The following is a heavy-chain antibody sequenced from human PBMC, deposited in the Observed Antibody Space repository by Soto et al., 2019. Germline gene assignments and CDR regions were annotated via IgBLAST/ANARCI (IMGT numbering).Heavy chain of an antibody. CDR2: IYWDDDK. V-gene: IGHV2-5*02. CDR3: AHRGGYFDGRRVLDY. J-gene: IGHJ4*02. CDR1: GFSLSTSGVG. D-gene: IGHD2-21*02. Sequence: ESGPTLVNPTQTLTLTCTFSGFSLSTSGVGVGWIRQPPGKALEWLALIYWDDDKRYSPSLKSRLTITKDTSKNQVVLTVTNMDPVDTATYYCAHRGGYFDGRRVLDYWGQGTLVTVSS.